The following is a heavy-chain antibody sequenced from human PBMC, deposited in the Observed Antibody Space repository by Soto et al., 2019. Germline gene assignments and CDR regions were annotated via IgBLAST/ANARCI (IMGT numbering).Heavy chain of an antibody. J-gene: IGHJ4*02. V-gene: IGHV4-30-2*02. D-gene: IGHD1-20*01. CDR2: IYHSGST. Sequence: SETLSLTCAVSGGSISSGGYSWSWIRQPPGKGLEWVGYIYHSGSTYYNPSLKSRVTISVDTSKNQFSLKLGSVTAADTAVYYCARGGYNWNDVTDYWGQGTLVTVSS. CDR1: GGSISSGGYS. CDR3: ARGGYNWNDVTDY.